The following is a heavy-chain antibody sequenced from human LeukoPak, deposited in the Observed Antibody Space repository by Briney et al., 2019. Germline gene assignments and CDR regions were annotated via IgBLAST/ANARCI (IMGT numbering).Heavy chain of an antibody. Sequence: ASVKVSCKASGYTFTSYGISWVRQAPGQGLEWMEWISAYNGNTNYAQKLQGRVTMTTDTSTSTAYMELRSLRSDDTAVYYCARSRGYNWNYERLDYWGQGTLVTVSS. CDR1: GYTFTSYG. D-gene: IGHD1-7*01. CDR2: ISAYNGNT. J-gene: IGHJ4*02. V-gene: IGHV1-18*01. CDR3: ARSRGYNWNYERLDY.